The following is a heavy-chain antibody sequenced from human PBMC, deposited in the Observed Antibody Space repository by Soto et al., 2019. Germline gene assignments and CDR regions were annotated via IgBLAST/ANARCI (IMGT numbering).Heavy chain of an antibody. D-gene: IGHD3-10*01. V-gene: IGHV3-23*01. CDR3: AQGETVLAWFGEDFSPLAMGV. J-gene: IGHJ6*02. CDR1: GFTFNSYA. CDR2: VSISGGIT. Sequence: GGSLRLSCAASGFTFNSYAMNWVRQAPGKGLEWVAGVSISGGITYYANSVKGRFIISRDNSKSTLSLQMNSLRADDTAIYYCAQGETVLAWFGEDFSPLAMGVWGQGTRVTVCS.